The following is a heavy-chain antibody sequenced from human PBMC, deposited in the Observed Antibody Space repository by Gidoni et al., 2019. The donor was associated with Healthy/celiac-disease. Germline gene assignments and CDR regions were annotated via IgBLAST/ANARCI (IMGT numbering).Heavy chain of an antibody. CDR2: INPNRGGT. CDR1: GYTFTGYY. D-gene: IGHD2-2*01. V-gene: IGHV1-2*02. CDR3: ARLGYCSSTSCSQGYYYYYYMDV. J-gene: IGHJ6*03. Sequence: QVQLVQSGAEVKKPGASVKVSCKASGYTFTGYYMHWVRQAPGQVLEWMGWINPNRGGTNEEQKFQGRVTMTRDTSISTAYMELSRLRSDDTAVYYCARLGYCSSTSCSQGYYYYYYMDVWGKGTTVTVSS.